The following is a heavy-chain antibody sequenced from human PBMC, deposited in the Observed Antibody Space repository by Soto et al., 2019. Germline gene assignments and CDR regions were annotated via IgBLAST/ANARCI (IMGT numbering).Heavy chain of an antibody. Sequence: PGGSLRLSCAASGLTFSNYAMSWVRQPPGKGLEWVSTFDISGPPTYYADSVKGRFTISRDNSKNTLYLQMDSLRAEDTAVYYCAKEFYPGATFDSWGQGISVTVSS. D-gene: IGHD1-26*01. CDR2: FDISGPPT. CDR1: GLTFSNYA. J-gene: IGHJ4*02. CDR3: AKEFYPGATFDS. V-gene: IGHV3-23*01.